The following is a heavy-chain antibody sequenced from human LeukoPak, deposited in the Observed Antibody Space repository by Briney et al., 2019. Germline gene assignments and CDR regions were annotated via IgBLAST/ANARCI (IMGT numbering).Heavy chain of an antibody. CDR3: ARVVVSSSSDYFDC. CDR1: GFTFSDYA. D-gene: IGHD6-6*01. J-gene: IGHJ4*02. CDR2: ISYDGSKK. Sequence: GSLRLSCAASGFTFSDYAMHWVRQAPGKGLEWVAVISYDGSKKYYADSVKGRFTISRDTSKNTLYLQMNSLRAEDTAEYYCARVVVSSSSDYFDCWGQGTLVTVSS. V-gene: IGHV3-30*04.